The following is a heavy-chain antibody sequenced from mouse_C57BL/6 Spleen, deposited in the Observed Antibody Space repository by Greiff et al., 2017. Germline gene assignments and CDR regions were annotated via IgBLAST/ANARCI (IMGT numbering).Heavy chain of an antibody. Sequence: QVQLQQSGAELVKPGASVKLSCKASGYTFTSYWMQWVKQRPGQGLEWIGEIDPSDSYTNYNQKFKGKATLTVDTSSSTAYMQLSSLTSEDSAVYYCETAQATGAYWGQGTLVTVSA. CDR3: ETAQATGAY. CDR2: IDPSDSYT. D-gene: IGHD3-2*02. CDR1: GYTFTSYW. J-gene: IGHJ3*01. V-gene: IGHV1-50*01.